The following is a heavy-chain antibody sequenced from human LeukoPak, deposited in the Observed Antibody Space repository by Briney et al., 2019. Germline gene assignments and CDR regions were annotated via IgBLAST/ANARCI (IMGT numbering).Heavy chain of an antibody. J-gene: IGHJ6*02. D-gene: IGHD3-3*01. Sequence: SETLSLTCTVSGGSISSYYWSWIRQPPGKGLEWIGYIYYSGSTNYNPSLKSRVTISVDTSKNQFSLKLSSVTAADTAVYYCARRYYDFWNLYNYGMDVWGQGTTVTVSS. CDR3: ARRYYDFWNLYNYGMDV. CDR1: GGSISSYY. CDR2: IYYSGST. V-gene: IGHV4-59*08.